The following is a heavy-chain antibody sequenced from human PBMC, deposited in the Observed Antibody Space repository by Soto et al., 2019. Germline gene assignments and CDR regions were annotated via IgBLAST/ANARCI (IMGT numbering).Heavy chain of an antibody. CDR2: IYHSGST. D-gene: IGHD5-18*01. CDR3: ARVYSYGFEGGGGTQNYYYYYMDV. V-gene: IGHV4-4*02. CDR1: SGSISSSNW. Sequence: ASETLSLTCAVSSGSISSSNWWSWVRQPPGKGLEWIGEIYHSGSTNYNPSLKSRVTISVDKSKNQFSLKLSSVTAADTAVYYCARVYSYGFEGGGGTQNYYYYYMDVWGKGTTVTVSS. J-gene: IGHJ6*03.